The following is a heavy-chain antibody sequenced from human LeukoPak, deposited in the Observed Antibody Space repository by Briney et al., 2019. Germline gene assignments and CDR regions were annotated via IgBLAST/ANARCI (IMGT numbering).Heavy chain of an antibody. D-gene: IGHD3-9*01. CDR2: IYYSGST. V-gene: IGHV4-59*12. CDR1: GGSISNYY. J-gene: IGHJ3*02. CDR3: ARSDILTGYGAFDI. Sequence: PSETLSLTCTVSGGSISNYYWSWIRQPPGKGLEWIGYIYYSGSTNYNPSLRSRVTISVDTSKNQFSLQLNSVTPEDTAVYYCARSDILTGYGAFDIWGQGTMVTVSS.